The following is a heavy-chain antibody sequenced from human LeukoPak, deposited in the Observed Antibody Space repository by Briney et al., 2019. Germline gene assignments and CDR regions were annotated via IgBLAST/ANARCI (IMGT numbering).Heavy chain of an antibody. CDR1: GFTFSIHG. J-gene: IGHJ4*02. Sequence: GGSLRLSCAASGFTFSIHGMHWVRQAPGKGLEWVAVIWYDGSNKYYADSVTGRFTISRDTSNNTLYLQMNSLRADDTAVYYCARATGAYGPPFDFWGQGTLVTVSS. CDR3: ARATGAYGPPFDF. D-gene: IGHD2-8*02. V-gene: IGHV3-33*01. CDR2: IWYDGSNK.